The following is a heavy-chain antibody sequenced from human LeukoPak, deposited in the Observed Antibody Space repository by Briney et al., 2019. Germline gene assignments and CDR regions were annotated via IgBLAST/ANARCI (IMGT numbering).Heavy chain of an antibody. V-gene: IGHV4-61*08. J-gene: IGHJ4*02. D-gene: IGHD2-8*01. CDR3: AAGGDCTNGVCPFDY. Sequence: PSETLSLTCTVSGGSISSGDYYWSWIRQPPGKGLEWIGYIYYSGSTNYNPSLKSRVTISVDTSKNQFSLKLSSVTAADTAVYYCAAGGDCTNGVCPFDYWGQGTLVTVSS. CDR2: IYYSGST. CDR1: GGSISSGDYY.